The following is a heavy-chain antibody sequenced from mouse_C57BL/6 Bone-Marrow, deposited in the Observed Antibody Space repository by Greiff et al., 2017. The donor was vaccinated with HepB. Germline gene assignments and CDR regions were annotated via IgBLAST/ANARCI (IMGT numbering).Heavy chain of an antibody. CDR1: GYAFTNYL. D-gene: IGHD2-4*01. J-gene: IGHJ4*01. CDR2: INPGSGGT. CDR3: ARGITTGGDYYAMDY. V-gene: IGHV1-54*01. Sequence: QVQLQQSGAELVRPGTSVKVSCKASGYAFTNYLIEWVKQRPGQGLEWIGVINPGSGGTNYNEKFKGKATLTADKSSSTAYMQLSSLTSEDSAVYFCARGITTGGDYYAMDYWGQGTSVTVSS.